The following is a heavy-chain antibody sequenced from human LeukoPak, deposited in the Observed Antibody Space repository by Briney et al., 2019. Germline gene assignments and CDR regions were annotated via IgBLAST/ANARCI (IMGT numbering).Heavy chain of an antibody. CDR1: GFTFSSFW. D-gene: IGHD1-14*01. J-gene: IGHJ4*02. V-gene: IGHV3-7*01. CDR2: INQDGSER. Sequence: GGSLRLSCVASGFTFSSFWMSWVRLAPGMGLEWVAIINQDGSERYYVDSVKGRFTVSRDSAKNSLYLQMNSLRVEDTAVYYCARDKITGASTNDYWGQGTLVTVSS. CDR3: ARDKITGASTNDY.